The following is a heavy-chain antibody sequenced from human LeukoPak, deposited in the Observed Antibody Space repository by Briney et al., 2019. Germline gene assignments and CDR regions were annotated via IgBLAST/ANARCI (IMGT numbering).Heavy chain of an antibody. V-gene: IGHV3-7*01. CDR1: GFTFNINW. J-gene: IGHJ4*02. CDR2: INPGGGGK. CDR3: VKDGIWSFDY. D-gene: IGHD6-13*01. Sequence: GGSLRLSCAASGFTFNINWMHWARQAPGKGLEWVASINPGGGGKYCVESLKGRFTISRDDAKNSLYLQMNSLRAEDTAVYYCVKDGIWSFDYWGQGTLVTVSS.